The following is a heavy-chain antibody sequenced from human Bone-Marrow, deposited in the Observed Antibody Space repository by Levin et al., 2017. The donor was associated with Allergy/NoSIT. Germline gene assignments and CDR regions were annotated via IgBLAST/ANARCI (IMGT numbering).Heavy chain of an antibody. V-gene: IGHV3-21*01. D-gene: IGHD2-2*01. CDR1: GFTFSSYS. Sequence: GGSLRLSCAASGFTFSSYSMNWVRQAPGKGLEWVSSISSSSSYIYYADSVKGRFTISRDNAKNSLYLQMNSLRAEDTAVYYCAREETIVVVPAANQNYDYYYMDVWGKGTTVTVSS. CDR3: AREETIVVVPAANQNYDYYYMDV. J-gene: IGHJ6*03. CDR2: ISSSSSYI.